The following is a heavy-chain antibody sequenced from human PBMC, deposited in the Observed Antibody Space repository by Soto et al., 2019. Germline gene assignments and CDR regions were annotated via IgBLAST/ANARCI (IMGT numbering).Heavy chain of an antibody. D-gene: IGHD3-10*01. CDR1: GYTFTGYY. CDR3: ARGSSAVRGVIKGTDAFDI. CDR2: INPNSGGT. Sequence: GASVKVSCKASGYTFTGYYMHWVRQAPGQGLEWMGWINPNSGGTNYAQKFQGWVTMTRDTSISTAYMELSRLRSDDTAVYYCARGSSAVRGVIKGTDAFDIWGQGTMITVSS. J-gene: IGHJ3*02. V-gene: IGHV1-2*04.